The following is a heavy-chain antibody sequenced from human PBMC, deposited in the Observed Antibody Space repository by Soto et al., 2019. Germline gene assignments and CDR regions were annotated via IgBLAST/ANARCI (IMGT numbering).Heavy chain of an antibody. CDR2: ISGSGGST. J-gene: IGHJ6*02. CDR3: AKGCPCRYGMDV. Sequence: EVQLLESGGGLVQPGESLRLSCAASGFTFSSYAMSCVRQAPGKGLEWVSAISGSGGSTYYADSVKGRFTISRDNSKNRLYLQMNSLRVEDTAVYYCAKGCPCRYGMDVWGQGTTVTVSS. V-gene: IGHV3-23*01. CDR1: GFTFSSYA.